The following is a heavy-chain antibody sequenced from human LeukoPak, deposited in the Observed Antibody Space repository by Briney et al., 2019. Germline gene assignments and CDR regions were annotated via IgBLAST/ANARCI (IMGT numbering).Heavy chain of an antibody. CDR2: ISYDGSNK. Sequence: GGSLRLSCAASGFTFSSYAMPWVRQALGKGLEWVAVISYDGSNKYYADSVKGRFTISRDNSKNTLYLQMNSLRAEDTAVYYCARDSDYYDSSGYYYFDYWGQGTLVTVSS. V-gene: IGHV3-30-3*01. CDR1: GFTFSSYA. D-gene: IGHD3-22*01. J-gene: IGHJ4*02. CDR3: ARDSDYYDSSGYYYFDY.